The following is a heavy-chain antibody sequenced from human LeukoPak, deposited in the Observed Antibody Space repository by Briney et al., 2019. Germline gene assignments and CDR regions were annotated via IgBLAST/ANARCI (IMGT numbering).Heavy chain of an antibody. CDR1: GGSFSGYY. Sequence: SETLSLTCAVYGGSFSGYYWSWIRQPPGKGLEWIGEINHSGSTNYNPSLESRVTISVDTSKNQFSLKLTSVTAADTAVFYCARVPIIRGVIEDWGQGTLVSVSS. J-gene: IGHJ4*02. CDR2: INHSGST. D-gene: IGHD3-10*01. CDR3: ARVPIIRGVIED. V-gene: IGHV4-34*01.